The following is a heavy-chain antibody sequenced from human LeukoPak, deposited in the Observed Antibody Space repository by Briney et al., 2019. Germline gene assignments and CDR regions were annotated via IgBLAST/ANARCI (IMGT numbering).Heavy chain of an antibody. J-gene: IGHJ3*02. CDR1: GGSFSGYY. V-gene: IGHV4-34*01. CDR3: AKGPIAVAGTGAFDI. CDR2: INHSGST. D-gene: IGHD6-19*01. Sequence: SSETLSLTCAVYGGSFSGYYWSWIRQPPGKGLEWIGEINHSGSTNYNPSLKSRVTISVDTSENQFSLTLSSVTAADTAVYYCAKGPIAVAGTGAFDIWGQGTVVTVSS.